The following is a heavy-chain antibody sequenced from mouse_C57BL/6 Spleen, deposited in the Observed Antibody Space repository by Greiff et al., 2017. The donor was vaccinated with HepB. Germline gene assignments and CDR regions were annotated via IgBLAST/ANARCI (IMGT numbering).Heavy chain of an antibody. D-gene: IGHD1-1*01. Sequence: VKLMESGPELVKPGASVKISCKASGYAFNSSWMNWVKQRPGKGLEWIGRIYPGDGDTNYNGKFKGKATLTADKSSSTAYMQLSSLTSEDSAVYFCARGGYYGSSYDWYFDVWGTGTTVTVSS. CDR3: ARGGYYGSSYDWYFDV. J-gene: IGHJ1*03. CDR1: GYAFNSSW. V-gene: IGHV1-82*01. CDR2: IYPGDGDT.